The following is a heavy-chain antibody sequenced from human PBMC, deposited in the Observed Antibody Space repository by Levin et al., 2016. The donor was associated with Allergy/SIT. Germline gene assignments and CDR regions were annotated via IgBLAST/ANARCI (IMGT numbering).Heavy chain of an antibody. CDR1: GFTFSSYA. D-gene: IGHD3-10*01. J-gene: IGHJ4*02. CDR2: IKQDGSEK. CDR3: ARVGGSGSYWVYFDY. V-gene: IGHV3-7*01. Sequence: GESLKISCAASGFTFSSYAMSWVRQAPGKGLEWVANIKQDGSEKYYVDSVKGRFTISRDNAKNSLYLQMNSLRAEDTAVYYCARVGGSGSYWVYFDYWGQGTLVTVSS.